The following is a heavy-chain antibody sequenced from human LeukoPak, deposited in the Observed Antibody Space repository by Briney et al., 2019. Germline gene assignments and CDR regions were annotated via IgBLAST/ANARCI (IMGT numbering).Heavy chain of an antibody. V-gene: IGHV4-30-4*08. CDR3: ARDRYGQRIFDY. CDR2: IYYSGST. CDR1: GGSVSSGSYY. Sequence: SETLSLTCTVSGGSVSSGSYYWSWIRQPPGKGLEWIGCIYYSGSTYYNPSLKSRVTISVDTSKNQFSLKLSFVTAADTAVYYCARDRYGQRIFDYWGQGTLVTVSS. J-gene: IGHJ4*02. D-gene: IGHD3-16*02.